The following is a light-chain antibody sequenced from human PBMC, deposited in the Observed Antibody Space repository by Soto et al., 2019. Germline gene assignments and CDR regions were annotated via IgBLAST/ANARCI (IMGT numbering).Light chain of an antibody. J-gene: IGKJ5*01. CDR2: SAS. Sequence: EVVLTQSPGTLSLSPGGRATLSCRASQSVSRRLAWYQQRPGQSPRLLISSASMRASGVPVRFIGSGSGTDFTLTITRLEPEDFAVYYCQQYGGSPITFGLGTRLEI. CDR1: QSVSRR. V-gene: IGKV3-20*01. CDR3: QQYGGSPIT.